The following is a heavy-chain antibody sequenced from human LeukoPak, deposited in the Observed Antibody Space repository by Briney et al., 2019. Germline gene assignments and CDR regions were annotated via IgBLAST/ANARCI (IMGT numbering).Heavy chain of an antibody. Sequence: GGSLRLSCAASGFTFSNYAMSWVRQAPGKGLEWVSAISGSASSTYYADSVNGRFTISRDNAKNSLFLEMNSLRVDDTAMYFCARSSLERHYSFDFWGRGTLVTVSS. CDR1: GFTFSNYA. CDR2: ISGSASST. CDR3: ARSSLERHYSFDF. V-gene: IGHV3-23*01. J-gene: IGHJ4*02. D-gene: IGHD1-1*01.